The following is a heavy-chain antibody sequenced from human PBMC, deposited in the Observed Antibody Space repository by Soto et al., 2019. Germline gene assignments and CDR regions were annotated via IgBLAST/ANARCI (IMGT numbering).Heavy chain of an antibody. V-gene: IGHV1-18*01. CDR1: GYTFTSYG. Sequence: ASVKVSCKASGYTFTSYGISWVRRAPGQGLEWMGWISAYNGNTNYAQKLQGRVTMTTDTSTSTAYMELRSLRSDDTAAYYCARDRLPDAARPYDYWGQGILVTVSS. D-gene: IGHD6-6*01. CDR3: ARDRLPDAARPYDY. J-gene: IGHJ4*02. CDR2: ISAYNGNT.